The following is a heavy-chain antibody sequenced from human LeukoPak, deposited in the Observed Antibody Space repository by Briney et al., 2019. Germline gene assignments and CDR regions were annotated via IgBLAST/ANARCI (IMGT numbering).Heavy chain of an antibody. Sequence: GGSLRLSCAASGFTFSTYWMHWVRQAPGKGLEWVSRINSDGTSTNYADSVKGRFTISRDNAKNTLYLQVNSLRAEDTAVFYCARAEARPAYSATGRRGYYYYMDVWGKGTTVTVS. CDR2: INSDGTST. CDR1: GFTFSTYW. CDR3: ARAEARPAYSATGRRGYYYYMDV. D-gene: IGHD4-11*01. J-gene: IGHJ6*03. V-gene: IGHV3-74*01.